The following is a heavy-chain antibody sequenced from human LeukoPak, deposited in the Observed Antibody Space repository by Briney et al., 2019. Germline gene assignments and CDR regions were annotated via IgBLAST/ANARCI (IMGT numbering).Heavy chain of an antibody. CDR3: ARDDYDNSGYYFDY. V-gene: IGHV4-4*02. J-gene: IGHJ4*02. D-gene: IGHD3-22*01. Sequence: SETLSLTCAVSGGSISSSNWWSWVRQPPGKGLEWIGEIYHSGRTNYTPSLKSRVTISVDKSKNQLSLKLSSVTAADTAVYYCARDDYDNSGYYFDYWGQGTLVTVSS. CDR2: IYHSGRT. CDR1: GGSISSSNW.